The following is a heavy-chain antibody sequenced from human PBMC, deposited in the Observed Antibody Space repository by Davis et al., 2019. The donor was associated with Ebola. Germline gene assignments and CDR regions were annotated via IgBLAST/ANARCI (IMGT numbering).Heavy chain of an antibody. CDR2: VYSAGST. Sequence: GGSLKISCAASGFTFSNYDMGWVRQVPGKGLEWVSGVYSAGSTYYADSVKGRFTISRDNSKNTLYLQMNSLRAEDTATYYCARYCSWTDCSYFDYWGQGTLVTVSS. CDR1: GFTFSNYD. CDR3: ARYCSWTDCSYFDY. D-gene: IGHD2-15*01. J-gene: IGHJ4*02. V-gene: IGHV3-23*01.